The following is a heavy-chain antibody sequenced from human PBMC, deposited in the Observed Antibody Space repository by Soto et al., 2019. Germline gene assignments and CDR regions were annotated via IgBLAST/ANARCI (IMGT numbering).Heavy chain of an antibody. Sequence: QVQLVESGGGVVQPGRSLRLSCAASGFTFTSYAMHWVRQAPGKGLEWVAVISNDGSNYYYADSVRGRFTISRENTKNTLFLQMRSLRGEDSGVYYCARGTTLAIFDYGMDVWGQGTTVTVSS. D-gene: IGHD3-3*01. J-gene: IGHJ6*02. CDR2: ISNDGSNY. V-gene: IGHV3-30-3*01. CDR1: GFTFTSYA. CDR3: ARGTTLAIFDYGMDV.